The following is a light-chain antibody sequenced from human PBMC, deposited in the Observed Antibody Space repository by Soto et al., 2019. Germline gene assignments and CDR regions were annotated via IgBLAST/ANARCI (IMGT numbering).Light chain of an antibody. CDR2: GVS. Sequence: QSALTQPASVSGSPGQSITISCTGTSSDVGGYNYVSWYRQHPGKAPKLMIYGVSNRPSGVSNRFSGSKSGNSASLTISGLQAEDEADYYCRSYTSSSTYVVFGGGTKLTVL. V-gene: IGLV2-14*01. CDR1: SSDVGGYNY. J-gene: IGLJ2*01. CDR3: RSYTSSSTYVV.